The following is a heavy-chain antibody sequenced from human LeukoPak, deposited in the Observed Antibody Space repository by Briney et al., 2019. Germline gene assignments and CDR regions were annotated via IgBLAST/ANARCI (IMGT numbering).Heavy chain of an antibody. D-gene: IGHD3-9*01. CDR1: GFTFSDYA. Sequence: GASLRLSCAASGFTFSDYAMSWVRQAPGKGLEWVSAITGSGGNTYYADSVKGRFTISRDNSKNTVFLQMNSLRAEDTAVYYCAKWGDYDVLTGYYVSDYWGQGTLVTVSS. V-gene: IGHV3-23*01. CDR2: ITGSGGNT. CDR3: AKWGDYDVLTGYYVSDY. J-gene: IGHJ4*02.